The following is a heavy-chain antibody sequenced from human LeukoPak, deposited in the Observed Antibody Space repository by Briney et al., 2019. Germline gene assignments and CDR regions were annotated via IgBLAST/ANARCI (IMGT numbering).Heavy chain of an antibody. J-gene: IGHJ5*02. CDR3: ARADIAAAEANWFNP. V-gene: IGHV1-8*01. CDR1: GYTFTSYD. CDR2: MNPNSGNT. D-gene: IGHD6-13*01. Sequence: GASVKVSCKASGYTFTSYDINWLRQATGQGLEWVGWMNPNSGNTGYAQKFQGRVTMTRNTSISTAYMELSSLRSEDTAVYYCARADIAAAEANWFNPWGQGTLVTVSS.